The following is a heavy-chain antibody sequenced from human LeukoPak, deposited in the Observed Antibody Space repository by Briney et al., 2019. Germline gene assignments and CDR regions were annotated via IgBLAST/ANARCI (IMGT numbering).Heavy chain of an antibody. CDR2: ISGSGGST. CDR1: GFTFSSYA. Sequence: GGSLRLSCAASGFTFSSYAMSWVRQAPGKGLEWVSAISGSGGSTYYADSVKGRFTISRDNAKNSLYLQMNSLRAEDTAVYYCARVGRYYYDSSGYYYYFDYWGQGTLVTVSS. J-gene: IGHJ4*02. CDR3: ARVGRYYYDSSGYYYYFDY. V-gene: IGHV3-23*01. D-gene: IGHD3-22*01.